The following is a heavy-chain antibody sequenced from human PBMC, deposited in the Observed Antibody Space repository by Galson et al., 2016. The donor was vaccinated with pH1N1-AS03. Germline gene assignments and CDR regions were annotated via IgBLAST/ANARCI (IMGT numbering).Heavy chain of an antibody. D-gene: IGHD3-22*01. J-gene: IGHJ1*01. Sequence: SLRLSCAASRFTFSSYSMNWVRQAPGKGLEWVSSISISGSYVYYADSVRGRFTISRDNAKNSLYLHMNSLSAEDTAVYFCARDGNYDSSGYYPEYFQLWGQGSLVTVSS. CDR3: ARDGNYDSSGYYPEYFQL. CDR2: ISISGSYV. CDR1: RFTFSSYS. V-gene: IGHV3-21*04.